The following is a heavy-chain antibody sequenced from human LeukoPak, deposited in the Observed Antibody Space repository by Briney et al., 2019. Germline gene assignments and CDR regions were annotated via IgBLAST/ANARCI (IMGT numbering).Heavy chain of an antibody. CDR2: IWYDGSNK. J-gene: IGHJ6*02. Sequence: GGSLRLSCAASGFTFSSYGMHWVRQAPGKGLEWAAVIWYDGSNKYYADSVKGRFTISRDNSKNTLYLQMNSLRAEDTAVYYCARAGSYYYYGMDVWGQGTTVTVSS. CDR1: GFTFSSYG. V-gene: IGHV3-33*01. CDR3: ARAGSYYYYGMDV. D-gene: IGHD3-10*01.